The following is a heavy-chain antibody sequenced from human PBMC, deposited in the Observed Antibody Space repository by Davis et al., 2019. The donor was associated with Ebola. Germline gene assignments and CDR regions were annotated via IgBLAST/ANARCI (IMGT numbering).Heavy chain of an antibody. V-gene: IGHV1-18*01. CDR1: GYTFTSYG. J-gene: IGHJ6*02. D-gene: IGHD5-24*01. Sequence: ASVKVSCKASGYTFTSYGISWVRQAPGQGLEWMGWISAYNGNTNYAQKLQGRVTMTIDTSTSTAYMELRSLRSDDTAVYYCARDGSYDGYNSYYYYYGMDVWGQGTTVTVSS. CDR2: ISAYNGNT. CDR3: ARDGSYDGYNSYYYYYGMDV.